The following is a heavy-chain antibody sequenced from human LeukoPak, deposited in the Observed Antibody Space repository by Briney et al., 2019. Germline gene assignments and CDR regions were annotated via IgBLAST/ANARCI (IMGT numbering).Heavy chain of an antibody. CDR1: GIXFSGSA. D-gene: IGHD3-22*01. J-gene: IGHJ4*02. CDR2: IRSKANNYAT. CDR3: TRQFDGVGYYPDY. Sequence: PGGSLRLSCAASGIXFSGSAMHWVRQASGKGLEGVGRIRSKANNYATAYAASLKGRFSVSRDDSKNTAYLYMNNLETEDTAIYYCTRQFDGVGYYPDYWGQGTLVTVSS. V-gene: IGHV3-73*01.